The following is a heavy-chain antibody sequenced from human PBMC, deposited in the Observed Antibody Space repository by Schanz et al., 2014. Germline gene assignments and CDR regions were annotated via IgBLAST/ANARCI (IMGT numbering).Heavy chain of an antibody. J-gene: IGHJ1*01. CDR2: INGYNGHT. CDR1: GYTFTSYG. Sequence: QVQLVQSGAEVKKPGASVKVSCKASGYTFTSYGITWVRQAPGQGLEWMGWINGYNGHTLYAQKFQGRVTMTTDTSTSTAYMELRSLRSDDTAVYYCAGATYSSSWYGGSEYFQHWGQGTLVTVSS. V-gene: IGHV1-18*01. CDR3: AGATYSSSWYGGSEYFQH. D-gene: IGHD6-13*01.